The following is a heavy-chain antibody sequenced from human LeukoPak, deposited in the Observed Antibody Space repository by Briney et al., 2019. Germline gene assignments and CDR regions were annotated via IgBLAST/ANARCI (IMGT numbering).Heavy chain of an antibody. V-gene: IGHV4-30-4*08. CDR2: IYYSGST. D-gene: IGHD4-17*01. J-gene: IGHJ3*02. Sequence: PSETLSLTCTVSGGSISSGDHYWTWIRQPPGKGLELIGYIYYSGSTSYNPSLKSRVTISVDTSKNQFSLNLSSVTAADTAVYYCATTTVTYYDAFDIWGQGTMLTVSS. CDR1: GGSISSGDHY. CDR3: ATTTVTYYDAFDI.